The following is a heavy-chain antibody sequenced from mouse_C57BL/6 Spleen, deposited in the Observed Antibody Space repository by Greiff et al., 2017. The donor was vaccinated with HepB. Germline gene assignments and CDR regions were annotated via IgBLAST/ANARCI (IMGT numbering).Heavy chain of an antibody. CDR2: ISYDGSN. CDR3: ARDRGTAQATRSMDY. J-gene: IGHJ4*01. D-gene: IGHD3-2*02. CDR1: GYSITSGYY. V-gene: IGHV3-6*01. Sequence: EVQLQESGPGLVKPSQSLSLTCYVTGYSITSGYYWNWIRQFPGNKLEWRGYISYDGSNNYNPSLKNRISITRDTSKNQLFLKLNSVTTEDTATYYCARDRGTAQATRSMDYWGQGTSVTVSS.